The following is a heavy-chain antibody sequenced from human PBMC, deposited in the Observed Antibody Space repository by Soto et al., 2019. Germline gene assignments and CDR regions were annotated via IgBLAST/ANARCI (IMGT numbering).Heavy chain of an antibody. V-gene: IGHV3-21*01. CDR3: ARSVADDFWGGYYSQYYYYGMGV. CDR2: ISSSSSYI. J-gene: IGHJ6*02. CDR1: GFTFSSYS. D-gene: IGHD3-3*01. Sequence: EVQLVESGGGLVKPGGSLRLSCAASGFTFSSYSMNWVRQAPGKGLEWVSSISSSSSYIYYADSVKGRFTISRDNAKNSLYLQMNSLRAEDTAVYYCARSVADDFWGGYYSQYYYYGMGVWGQGTTVTVSS.